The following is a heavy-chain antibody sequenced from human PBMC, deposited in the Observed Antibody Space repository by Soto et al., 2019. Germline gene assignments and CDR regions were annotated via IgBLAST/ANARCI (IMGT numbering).Heavy chain of an antibody. D-gene: IGHD3-22*01. J-gene: IGHJ3*02. V-gene: IGHV4-34*01. CDR1: GGSFSGYY. CDR2: INHRGST. CDR3: ARSRYYDRSVYRALDAFAI. Sequence: QVHLQQWGAGLLKPSETLSLTCAVFGGSFSGYYWNWFRQPPGKGLEWIGEINHRGSTNYYCSVKMRVTISVDTARSQFSLKLNSGTAADTAVDYCARSRYYDRSVYRALDAFAIWGIGTMVIVSS.